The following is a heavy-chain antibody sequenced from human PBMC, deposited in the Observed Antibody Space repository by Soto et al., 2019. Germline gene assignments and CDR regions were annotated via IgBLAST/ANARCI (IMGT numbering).Heavy chain of an antibody. CDR1: GFSLNTRGVG. CDR3: AQQIITFSYDSNGDVSSYSWFDP. V-gene: IGHV2-5*01. Sequence: QITLKESGPTLVKPTQTLTLTCTFSGFSLNTRGVGVGWIRQAPAKTLEWLALISWNGDERYSPSLRSRLNITRDTSKNQVVLTLTNMDPVDTATYYCAQQIITFSYDSNGDVSSYSWFDPWGQGTLVTVSS. CDR2: ISWNGDE. D-gene: IGHD3-22*01. J-gene: IGHJ5*02.